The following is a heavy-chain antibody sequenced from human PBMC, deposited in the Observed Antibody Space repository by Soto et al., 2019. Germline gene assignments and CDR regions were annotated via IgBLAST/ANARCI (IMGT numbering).Heavy chain of an antibody. V-gene: IGHV3-21*04. Sequence: EVQLVESGGGLVQPGGSLRLSCAASGFTFSSYSMNWVRQAPGKGLEWVSSISGSSSYIYYADSVKGRFTISRDNVKNSLYLQKNSLRAEDTAMYDCATARYCGYDHPSYYYGLDFWGRGTTVTVSS. D-gene: IGHD5-12*01. CDR1: GFTFSSYS. CDR2: ISGSSSYI. CDR3: ATARYCGYDHPSYYYGLDF. J-gene: IGHJ6*02.